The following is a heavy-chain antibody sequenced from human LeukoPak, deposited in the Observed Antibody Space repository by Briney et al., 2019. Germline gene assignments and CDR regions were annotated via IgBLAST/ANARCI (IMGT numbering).Heavy chain of an antibody. Sequence: GASVKVSCKASGGTFSSYAISWVRQAPGQGLEWIGGIIPIFGTANYAQKFQGRVTITADESTSTAYMELSSLRSEDTAVYYCARDSYCSGGSCYSSDYYYMDVWGKGTAVTVSS. CDR3: ARDSYCSGGSCYSSDYYYMDV. V-gene: IGHV1-69*13. J-gene: IGHJ6*03. D-gene: IGHD2-15*01. CDR2: IIPIFGTA. CDR1: GGTFSSYA.